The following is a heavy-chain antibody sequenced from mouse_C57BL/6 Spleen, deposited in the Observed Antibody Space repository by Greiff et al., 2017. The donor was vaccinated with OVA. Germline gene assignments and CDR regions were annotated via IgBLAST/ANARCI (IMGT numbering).Heavy chain of an antibody. V-gene: IGHV2-2*01. J-gene: IGHJ3*01. Sequence: QVQLQQSGPGLVQPSQSLSITCTVSGFSLTSYGVHWVRQSPGQGLEWLGVIWSGGSTDYNAAFISRLSISKDNSKSQVFFKMNSLQADDTAIYYCAPRLAYWGQGTLVTVSA. CDR1: GFSLTSYG. CDR2: IWSGGST. CDR3: APRLAY.